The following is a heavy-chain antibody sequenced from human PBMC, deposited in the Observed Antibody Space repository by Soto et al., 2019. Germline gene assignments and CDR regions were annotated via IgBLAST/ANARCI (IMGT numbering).Heavy chain of an antibody. CDR3: ARDYDSPYYYYGMDV. CDR1: GGTFSSYA. D-gene: IGHD5-12*01. V-gene: IGHV1-69*13. J-gene: IGHJ6*02. CDR2: IIPIFGTA. Sequence: ASVKVSCKASGGTFSSYAISWVRQAPGQGLEWMGGIIPIFGTANYAQKFQGRVTITADESTSTAYMELSSLRSEDTAVYYCARDYDSPYYYYGMDVWGQGTTVTVSS.